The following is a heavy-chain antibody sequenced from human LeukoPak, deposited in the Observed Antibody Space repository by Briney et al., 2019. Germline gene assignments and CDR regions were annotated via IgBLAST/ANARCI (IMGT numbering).Heavy chain of an antibody. Sequence: GGSLRLSCAASGFTFSSYWMSWVRQAPGKGLEWVANIKQDGSEKCYVDSVRGRFTISRDNAKNSLYLQINSLRAEDTAVYYCARGSSGRSPFDIWGQGTLVTVSS. CDR2: IKQDGSEK. CDR1: GFTFSSYW. D-gene: IGHD3-22*01. V-gene: IGHV3-7*01. J-gene: IGHJ3*02. CDR3: ARGSSGRSPFDI.